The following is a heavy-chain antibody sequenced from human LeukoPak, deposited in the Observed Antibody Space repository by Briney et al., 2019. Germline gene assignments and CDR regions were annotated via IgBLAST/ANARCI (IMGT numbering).Heavy chain of an antibody. V-gene: IGHV1-24*01. CDR1: GYTLTELS. CDR3: ATLPLVDTAMATGAFDI. Sequence: ASVTVSCKVSGYTLTELSMHWVRQAPGKGLEWMGGFDPEDGETIYAQKFQGRVTMTEDTSTDTAYMELSSLRSEDTAVYYCATLPLVDTAMATGAFDIWGQGTMVTVSS. CDR2: FDPEDGET. J-gene: IGHJ3*02. D-gene: IGHD5-18*01.